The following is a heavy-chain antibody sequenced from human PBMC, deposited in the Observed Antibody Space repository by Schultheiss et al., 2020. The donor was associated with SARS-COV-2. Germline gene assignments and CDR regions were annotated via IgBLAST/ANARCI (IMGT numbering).Heavy chain of an antibody. CDR2: IYYSGST. D-gene: IGHD6-19*01. CDR1: GGSISSGGYY. J-gene: IGHJ5*02. CDR3: ARLTAAVAPLFDP. V-gene: IGHV4-39*01. Sequence: GSLRLSCTVSGGSISSGGYYWSWIRQHPGKGLEWIGSIYYSGSTYYNPSLKSRVTISVDTSKNQFSLKLSSVTAADTAVYYCARLTAAVAPLFDPWGQGTLVTVSS.